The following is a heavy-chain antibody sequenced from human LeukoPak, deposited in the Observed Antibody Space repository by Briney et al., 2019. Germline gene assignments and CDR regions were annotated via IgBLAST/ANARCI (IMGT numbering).Heavy chain of an antibody. J-gene: IGHJ4*02. CDR2: ISNDGRNK. D-gene: IGHD6-13*01. CDR3: ARDGPGSSHYFDY. Sequence: GMSLRLSCAASGFSFSSHAMHWVRQAPGKGLEWVAVISNDGRNKYYADFVKGRFTISRDNSRNTLYLQTNSLRAEDTAVYYCARDGPGSSHYFDYWGQGALVTVSS. V-gene: IGHV3-30*04. CDR1: GFSFSSHA.